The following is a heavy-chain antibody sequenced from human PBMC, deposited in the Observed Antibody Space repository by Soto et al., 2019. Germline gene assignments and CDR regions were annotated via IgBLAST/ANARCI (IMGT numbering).Heavy chain of an antibody. D-gene: IGHD7-27*01. J-gene: IGHJ4*02. Sequence: SETLSLTCTVSGGSISSYYWSWIRQPPGKGLEWIGYIYYSGSTNYNPSLKSRVTISVDTPKNQFSLKLSSVPAAAPAVYYCAKNWNWGSLVNWGQGTLVTVSS. CDR2: IYYSGST. CDR3: AKNWNWGSLVN. V-gene: IGHV4-59*08. CDR1: GGSISSYY.